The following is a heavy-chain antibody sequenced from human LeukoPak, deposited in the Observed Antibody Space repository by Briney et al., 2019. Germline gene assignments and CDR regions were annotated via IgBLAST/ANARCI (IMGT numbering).Heavy chain of an antibody. CDR2: ISAYNGNT. CDR1: GYTFTSYG. CDR3: ARDSSDSSGYYYQPFDY. V-gene: IGHV1-18*01. D-gene: IGHD3-22*01. J-gene: IGHJ4*02. Sequence: ASVKVSCKAFGYTFTSYGISWVRQAPGQGLEWMGWISAYNGNTNYAQKLQGRVTMTTDTSTSTAYMELRSLRSDDTAVYYCARDSSDSSGYYYQPFDYWGQGTLVTVSS.